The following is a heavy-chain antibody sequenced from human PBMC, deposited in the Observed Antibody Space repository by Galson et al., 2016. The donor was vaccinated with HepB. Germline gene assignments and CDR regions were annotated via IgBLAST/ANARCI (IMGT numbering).Heavy chain of an antibody. D-gene: IGHD4-17*01. CDR2: IHYSGIT. J-gene: IGHJ4*02. CDR3: AKGNNEYRDYWYFDH. CDR1: GGSIRNISW. V-gene: IGHV4-4*02. Sequence: ETLSLTCVVSGGSIRNISWWSWVRQPPGKGLEWIGQIHYSGITSYNPSLKSRVTISVDNSKNQFSLKLSSVTAADTAVYYCAKGNNEYRDYWYFDHWGQGILVIVS.